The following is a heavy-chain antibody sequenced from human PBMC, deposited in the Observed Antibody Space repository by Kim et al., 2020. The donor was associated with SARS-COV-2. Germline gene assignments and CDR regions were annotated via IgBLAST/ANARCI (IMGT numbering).Heavy chain of an antibody. Sequence: GGSLRLSCAASGFTFSSYAMHWVRQAPGKGLEWVAVISYDGSNKYYADSVKGRFTISRDNSKNTLYLQMNSLRAEDTAVYYCAREFGWLPLDYWGQGTLVTVSS. CDR2: ISYDGSNK. CDR1: GFTFSSYA. D-gene: IGHD3-22*01. CDR3: AREFGWLPLDY. V-gene: IGHV3-30-3*01. J-gene: IGHJ4*02.